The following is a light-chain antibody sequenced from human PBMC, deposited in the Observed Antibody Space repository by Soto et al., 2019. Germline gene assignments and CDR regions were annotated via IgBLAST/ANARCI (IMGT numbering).Light chain of an antibody. CDR2: DAS. Sequence: EIVLTQSPGTLSLSPGERATLSCRASQSVSSSYLAWYQQKPGQAPRLLIYDASSRATGIPDRFSGSGSGTEFTLTIGSLQSEDSAVYYCQQYQNLWTFGQGTKVDIK. J-gene: IGKJ1*01. CDR1: QSVSSSY. CDR3: QQYQNLWT. V-gene: IGKV3-20*01.